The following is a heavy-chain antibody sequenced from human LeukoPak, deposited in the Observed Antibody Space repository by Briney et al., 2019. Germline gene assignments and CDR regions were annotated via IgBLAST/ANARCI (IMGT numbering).Heavy chain of an antibody. Sequence: SETLSLTCTVSGGSISSSNYYWGWIRQPPGKGLEWIGTIYYSGSTYYNPSLKSRVTISVDTSKNQFSLKLSSVTAADTAVYYCARDRPVERYSSSWPLSPHDAFDIWGQGTMVTVSS. CDR1: GGSISSSNYY. V-gene: IGHV4-39*07. CDR3: ARDRPVERYSSSWPLSPHDAFDI. CDR2: IYYSGST. J-gene: IGHJ3*02. D-gene: IGHD6-13*01.